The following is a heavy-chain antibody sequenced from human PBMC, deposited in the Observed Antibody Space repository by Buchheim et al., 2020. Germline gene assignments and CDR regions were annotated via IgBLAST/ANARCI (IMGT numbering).Heavy chain of an antibody. J-gene: IGHJ3*02. D-gene: IGHD6-19*01. CDR3: ARDEDSGWYQDAFDI. CDR2: IKQDGSEK. V-gene: IGHV3-7*01. Sequence: EVQLVESGGGLVQPGGSLRLSCAASGLTFSSYWMSWVRQAPGKGLEWVANIKQDGSEKYYVDSVKGRFTISRDNAKNSLYLQMNSLRAEDTAVYYCARDEDSGWYQDAFDIWGQGT. CDR1: GLTFSSYW.